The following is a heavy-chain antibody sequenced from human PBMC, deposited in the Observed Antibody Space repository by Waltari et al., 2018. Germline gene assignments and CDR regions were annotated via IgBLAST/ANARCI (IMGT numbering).Heavy chain of an antibody. CDR2: ISYDGSNK. CDR1: GFTFSSYG. J-gene: IGHJ4*02. D-gene: IGHD6-19*01. CDR3: VKGGGYSSGWSFDY. V-gene: IGHV3-30*18. Sequence: QVQLVESGGGVVQPGRSLRLSCAASGFTFSSYGMHWVRQAPGKGLEWVAVISYDGSNKYYADSVKGRFTISRDNSKNTLYLQMNSLRAEDTAVYYCVKGGGYSSGWSFDYWGQGTLVTVSS.